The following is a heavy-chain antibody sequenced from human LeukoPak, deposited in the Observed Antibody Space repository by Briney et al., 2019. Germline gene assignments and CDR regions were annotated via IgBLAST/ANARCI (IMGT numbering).Heavy chain of an antibody. CDR3: TRVGYIDEGIDY. CDR2: INPDGNKK. D-gene: IGHD5-24*01. Sequence: GGSLRLSCAVSGLTFSSSWMDWVRQAPGKGLEWVASINPDGNKKYSADSVKGRFTISRDNAENSLYLQMNSLRVEDTAIYYCTRVGYIDEGIDYWGQGTLVTVSS. J-gene: IGHJ4*02. CDR1: GLTFSSSW. V-gene: IGHV3-7*04.